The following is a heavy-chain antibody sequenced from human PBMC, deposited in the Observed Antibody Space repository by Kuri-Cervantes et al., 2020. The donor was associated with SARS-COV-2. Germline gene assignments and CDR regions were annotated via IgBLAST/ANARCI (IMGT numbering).Heavy chain of an antibody. CDR2: ISYDGSNK. CDR3: ARGVAELRYYGMDV. D-gene: IGHD1-7*01. V-gene: IGHV3-30-3*01. Sequence: GEPLKISCAASGFTFSSYAMHWVRQAPCKGLEWVAVISYDGSNKYYADSVKGRFTISRDNSKNTLYLQMNSLRAEDTAVYYCARGVAELRYYGMDVWCQGTTVTVSS. J-gene: IGHJ6*02. CDR1: GFTFSSYA.